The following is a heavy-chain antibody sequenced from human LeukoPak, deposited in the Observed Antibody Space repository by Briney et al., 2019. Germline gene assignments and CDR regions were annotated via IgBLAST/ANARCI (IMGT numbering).Heavy chain of an antibody. J-gene: IGHJ4*02. CDR2: IYHSGST. D-gene: IGHD6-19*01. Sequence: PSETLSLTCAVSGYSISIGYYWGWIRQPPGKGLEWIGSIYHSGSTYYNPSLKSRVTISVDTSKNQFSLKLSSVTAADTAVYYCARDSGSGWPIDYWGQGTLVTVSS. CDR3: ARDSGSGWPIDY. CDR1: GYSISIGYY. V-gene: IGHV4-38-2*02.